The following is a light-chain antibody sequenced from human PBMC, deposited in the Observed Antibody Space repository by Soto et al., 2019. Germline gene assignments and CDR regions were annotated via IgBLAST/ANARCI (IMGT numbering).Light chain of an antibody. CDR1: QSVSSNY. CDR2: GAS. Sequence: IVLTQSPGTLSLSPGEGATLSCRASQSVSSNYLDWYQQRPGQTPRLLIYGASNRATGITDRFSGSGSVTDFTLPISRLDPEDFAVYYCQQYGSAPYAFGQGTSLEI. J-gene: IGKJ2*01. CDR3: QQYGSAPYA. V-gene: IGKV3-20*01.